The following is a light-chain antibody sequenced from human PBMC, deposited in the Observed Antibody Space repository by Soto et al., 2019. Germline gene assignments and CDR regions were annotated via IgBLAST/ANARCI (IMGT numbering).Light chain of an antibody. CDR3: QQYNSYPLT. Sequence: DIQMTQSPSTLSASVGDRVTITCRASQSISSWLAWYQQKPGKAPKLLIYKASSLESGVPSRFSGSGSGTEYTPTISSLQPDDFATYYCQQYNSYPLTFGGGTKVEIK. CDR2: KAS. J-gene: IGKJ4*01. V-gene: IGKV1-5*03. CDR1: QSISSW.